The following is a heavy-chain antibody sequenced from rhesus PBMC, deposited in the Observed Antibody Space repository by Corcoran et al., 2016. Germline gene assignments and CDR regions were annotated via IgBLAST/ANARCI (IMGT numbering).Heavy chain of an antibody. V-gene: IGHV4-73*01. CDR2: IYGNSAST. J-gene: IGHJ2*01. CDR3: ARTSLVKGYFDL. CDR1: GGSISGYFY. Sequence: QVKLQQWGEGLVKPSETLSLTCAVYGGSISGYFYWSWSRQPPGKGLEWIGYIYGNSASTTSNPSIKNRVTISKDTSKNQFSLKLSSVPAADPAVYYCARTSLVKGYFDLWGPGTPITISS. D-gene: IGHD3-16*01.